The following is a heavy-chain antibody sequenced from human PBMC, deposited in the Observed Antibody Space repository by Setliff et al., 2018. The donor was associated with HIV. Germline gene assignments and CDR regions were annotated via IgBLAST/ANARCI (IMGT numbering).Heavy chain of an antibody. CDR3: ARDPPGYGDSNDY. J-gene: IGHJ4*02. CDR2: IYYSGST. D-gene: IGHD4-17*01. CDR1: GGSVGSGSYY. Sequence: SETLSLTCSVSGGSVGSGSYYWSWIRQSPGKGLEWLGYIYYSGSTTYNPSLKSRVTMSIDTSKNQFSLKLRSVTAADTAVYYYARDPPGYGDSNDYWGQGTLVTVS. V-gene: IGHV4-61*01.